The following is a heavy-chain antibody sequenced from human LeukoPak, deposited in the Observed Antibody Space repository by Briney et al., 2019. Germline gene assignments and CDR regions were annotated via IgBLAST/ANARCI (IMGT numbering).Heavy chain of an antibody. Sequence: GGSLRLSCAASGFTFSSYWMHWVRQAPGKGLVWVSRINSDGSSTSYADSVKGRFTISRDNAKNSLYLQMNSLRAEDTAVYYCAREYRIAVAGYVDYWGQGTLVTVSS. CDR1: GFTFSSYW. V-gene: IGHV3-74*01. J-gene: IGHJ4*02. CDR3: AREYRIAVAGYVDY. D-gene: IGHD6-19*01. CDR2: INSDGSST.